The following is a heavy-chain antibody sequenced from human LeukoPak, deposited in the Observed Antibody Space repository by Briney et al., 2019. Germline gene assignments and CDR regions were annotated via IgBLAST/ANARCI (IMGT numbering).Heavy chain of an antibody. CDR2: IYYSGST. D-gene: IGHD1-26*01. CDR3: ARDPIVGATT. CDR1: GGSVSSGSYY. J-gene: IGHJ4*02. Sequence: PSETLSPTCTVSGGSVSSGSYYWSWIRQPPGTGLEWIGYIYYSGSTNYNPSLKSRVTISVDTSKNQFSLKLSSVTAADTAVYYCARDPIVGATTWGQGTLVTVSS. V-gene: IGHV4-61*01.